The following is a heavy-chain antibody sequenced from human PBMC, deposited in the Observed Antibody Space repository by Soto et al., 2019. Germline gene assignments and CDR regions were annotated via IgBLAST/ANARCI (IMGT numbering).Heavy chain of an antibody. CDR2: ITSRGTYI. J-gene: IGHJ4*02. Sequence: VQLLESGGGLVKPGGSLRLSCAASGFTFINYSMNWVRQAPGKGLEWVSSITSRGTYIYYADSVKGRFTISRDNAKNSLFLQMNSLRAEDTAVYYCATAPTNFFGSGSHLDYWGQATLVTVSP. CDR3: ATAPTNFFGSGSHLDY. CDR1: GFTFINYS. V-gene: IGHV3-21*01. D-gene: IGHD3-10*01.